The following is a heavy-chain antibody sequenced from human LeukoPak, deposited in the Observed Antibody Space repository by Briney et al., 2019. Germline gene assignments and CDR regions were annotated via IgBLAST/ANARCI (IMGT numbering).Heavy chain of an antibody. CDR2: ISGSGDST. CDR1: GFTFSSYA. V-gene: IGHV3-23*01. D-gene: IGHD6-19*01. Sequence: GGSLRLSCAASGFTFSSYAMSWVRQAPGKGLEWVSAISGSGDSTFYADSVKGRFTISRDNSKNTLYLHVNSLRAEDTAIYYCAKHSGRGGFHDYGGQGTLVTVSS. J-gene: IGHJ4*02. CDR3: AKHSGRGGFHDY.